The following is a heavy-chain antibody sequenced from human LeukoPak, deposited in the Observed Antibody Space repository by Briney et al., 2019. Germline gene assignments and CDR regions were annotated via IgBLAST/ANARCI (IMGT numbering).Heavy chain of an antibody. CDR3: ARGLGSESYYGS. CDR1: GGTFSSYA. CDR2: IIPIFGTA. Sequence: SVKVSCKASGGTFSSYAISWVRQAPGQGLEWMGGIIPIFGTANYAQKFQGRLTMTRDTSTSTVYMELSSLRSEDTAVYYCARGLGSESYYGSWGQGTLVTVSS. V-gene: IGHV1-69*05. D-gene: IGHD3-10*01. J-gene: IGHJ5*02.